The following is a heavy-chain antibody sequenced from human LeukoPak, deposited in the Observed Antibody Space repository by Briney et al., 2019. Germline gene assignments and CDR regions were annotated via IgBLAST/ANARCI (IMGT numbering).Heavy chain of an antibody. Sequence: PGGSLRLSCAASGFTFSSYGMHWVRQAPGKGLEWVSSISSSSSYIYYADSVKGRFTISRDNAKNPLYMQMNSLRAEDTAVYYCARDIVVVPAALRAYYYYGMDVWGQGTTVTVSS. V-gene: IGHV3-21*01. CDR2: ISSSSSYI. D-gene: IGHD2-2*01. CDR1: GFTFSSYG. J-gene: IGHJ6*02. CDR3: ARDIVVVPAALRAYYYYGMDV.